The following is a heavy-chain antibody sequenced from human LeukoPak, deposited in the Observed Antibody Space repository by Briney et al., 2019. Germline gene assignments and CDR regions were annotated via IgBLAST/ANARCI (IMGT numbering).Heavy chain of an antibody. CDR2: IYFNGNT. V-gene: IGHV4-30-4*01. D-gene: IGHD3-22*01. CDR1: GGSISSGNYY. CDR3: ARVLLDYFDSNGYPDY. J-gene: IGHJ4*02. Sequence: SETLSLTCTVSGGSISSGNYYWSWIRQPPGKGLEWIGYIYFNGNTYYNPSLTSRVTMSVDTSRNQYSLKLNSVTAADTAVYYCARVLLDYFDSNGYPDYWGQGTLVTVSS.